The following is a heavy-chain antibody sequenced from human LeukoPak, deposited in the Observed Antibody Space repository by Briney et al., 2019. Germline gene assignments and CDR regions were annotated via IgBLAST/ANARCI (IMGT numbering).Heavy chain of an antibody. CDR1: GGSISSYY. D-gene: IGHD3-22*01. J-gene: IGHJ4*02. Sequence: PSETLSLTCTVSGGSISSYYWSWIRQPPGKGLEWIGEINHSGSTNYNPSLKSRVTISVDTSKNQFSLKLSSVTAADTAVYYCARGRNTYYYDSSGYYYGYWGQGTLVTVSS. CDR3: ARGRNTYYYDSSGYYYGY. CDR2: INHSGST. V-gene: IGHV4-34*01.